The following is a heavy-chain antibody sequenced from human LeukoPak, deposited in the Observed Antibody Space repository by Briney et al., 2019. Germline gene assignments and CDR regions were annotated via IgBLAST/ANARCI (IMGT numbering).Heavy chain of an antibody. D-gene: IGHD1-26*01. CDR2: IYYISNT. Sequence: PSETLSLTCTVSGASVGSAGYHWSWIRQPPGGGLEWIGYIYYISNTNYNPSLKSRVTMSVDPSKNQFSLKLNSVTAADTAVYYCARTQSQSGSYRYYFGYWGQGTPVTVSS. CDR1: GASVGSAGYH. CDR3: ARTQSQSGSYRYYFGY. V-gene: IGHV4-61*08. J-gene: IGHJ4*02.